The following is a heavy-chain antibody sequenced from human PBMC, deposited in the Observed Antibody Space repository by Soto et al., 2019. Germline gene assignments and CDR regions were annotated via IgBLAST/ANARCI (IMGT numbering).Heavy chain of an antibody. CDR2: IYYDGSNK. CDR3: ARAYCSGGICYYYFDY. V-gene: IGHV3-33*01. Sequence: PGGSLRLSCAASGFTFRSYAIHWIRQAPGKGLEWVAVIYYDGSNKYYVDSVKGRFTISRDNSKNTLYLQMNSLRAEDTAVYYCARAYCSGGICYYYFDYWGQGTLVTVS. D-gene: IGHD2-15*01. J-gene: IGHJ4*02. CDR1: GFTFRSYA.